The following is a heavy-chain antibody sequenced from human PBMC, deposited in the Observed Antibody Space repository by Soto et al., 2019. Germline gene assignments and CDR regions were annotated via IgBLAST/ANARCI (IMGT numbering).Heavy chain of an antibody. CDR1: GDSMSSSSHF. D-gene: IGHD1-26*01. J-gene: IGHJ4*02. CDR3: ASHVGRWHFDS. CDR2: IYYAGNT. V-gene: IGHV4-39*01. Sequence: QLQLQESGPGVGKPSETLSLTCTVSGDSMSSSSHFWAWIRQPPGKGLEWIGSIYYAGNTYYNPSLKIRVTISVDTSKNQFSRKVTSVTAADTAVFYCASHVGRWHFDSWGQGTLVTVSS.